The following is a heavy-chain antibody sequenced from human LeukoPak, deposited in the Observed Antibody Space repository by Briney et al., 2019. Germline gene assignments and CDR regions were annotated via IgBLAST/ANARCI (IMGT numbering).Heavy chain of an antibody. CDR3: ARVRSYYYDSSGYYPDAFDV. D-gene: IGHD3-22*01. J-gene: IGHJ3*01. CDR2: INHSGST. Sequence: PSETLSLTCAVYGXSFSGYYWSWIRQPPGKGLEWIGEINHSGSTNYNLSLKSRVTISVDTSKNQFSLKLSSVTAADTAVYYCARVRSYYYDSSGYYPDAFDVWGQGTVVTVSS. V-gene: IGHV4-34*01. CDR1: GXSFSGYY.